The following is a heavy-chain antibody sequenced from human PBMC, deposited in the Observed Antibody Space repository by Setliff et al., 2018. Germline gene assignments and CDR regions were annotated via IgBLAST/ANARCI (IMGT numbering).Heavy chain of an antibody. CDR2: IYTSGST. V-gene: IGHV4-61*09. J-gene: IGHJ6*03. Sequence: PSETLSLTCTVSGGSISSGIYYWSWIQQPAGKGLEWIGHIYTSGSTNYNPSLKRRVTISVDTSKNQFSLRLSSVTAADTAVYYCARAGPYYDFWSGYYRTMDVWGKGTTVTVSS. CDR1: GGSISSGIYY. D-gene: IGHD3-3*01. CDR3: ARAGPYYDFWSGYYRTMDV.